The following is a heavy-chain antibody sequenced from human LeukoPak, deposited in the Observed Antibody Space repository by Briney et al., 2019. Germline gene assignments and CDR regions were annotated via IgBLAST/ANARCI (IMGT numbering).Heavy chain of an antibody. J-gene: IGHJ3*02. CDR2: IYPGDSDT. Sequence: GESLKISCKGSGYNFANYWIAWVRQMPGKGLEWMGIIYPGDSDTRYSPSFQGQVTISSDKSISTAYLQWSSLKASDTAMYYCARRSDTTKAFDIWGQGTMVTVSS. CDR3: ARRSDTTKAFDI. D-gene: IGHD5-18*01. V-gene: IGHV5-51*01. CDR1: GYNFANYW.